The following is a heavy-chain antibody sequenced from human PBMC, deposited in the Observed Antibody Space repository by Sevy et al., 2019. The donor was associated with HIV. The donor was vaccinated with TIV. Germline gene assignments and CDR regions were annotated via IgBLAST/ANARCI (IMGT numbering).Heavy chain of an antibody. CDR1: GFTFSNAW. V-gene: IGHV3-15*01. CDR3: TTGARGASYYYDSSGPGGGYYYYGMDV. J-gene: IGHJ6*02. D-gene: IGHD3-22*01. Sequence: GGSLRLSCAASGFTFSNAWMSWVRQAPGKGLEWVGRIKSKTDGGTTDYAAPVKGRFTISRDDSKNTLYLQMNSLKTEDTAVYYCTTGARGASYYYDSSGPGGGYYYYGMDVWGQGTTVTVSS. CDR2: IKSKTDGGTT.